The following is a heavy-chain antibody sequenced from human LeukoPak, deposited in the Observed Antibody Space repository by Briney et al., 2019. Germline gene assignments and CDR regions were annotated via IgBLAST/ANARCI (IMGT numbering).Heavy chain of an antibody. CDR1: GGTFSSYA. CDR3: AGYPSIAAADSYWYFDL. J-gene: IGHJ2*01. Sequence: SVKVSCKASGGTFSSYAISWVRQAPGQGLEWMGGIIPIFGTANYAQKFQGRVTITADKSTSTAYMELSSLRSEDTAVYYCAGYPSIAAADSYWYFDLWGRGTLVTVSS. V-gene: IGHV1-69*06. CDR2: IIPIFGTA. D-gene: IGHD6-13*01.